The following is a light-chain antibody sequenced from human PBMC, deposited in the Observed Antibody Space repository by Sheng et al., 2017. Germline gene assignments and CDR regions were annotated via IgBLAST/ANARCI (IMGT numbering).Light chain of an antibody. CDR3: QQYNNWPPT. Sequence: EIVMTQSPATLSVSPGEGATLSCRASQSVSSKLAWYQQKPGQPPRLLIYGASTRATGIPGRFSGSGSGTEFTLTISSLQSEDFAVYYCQQYNNWPPTFGQGTKVEIK. V-gene: IGKV3-15*01. CDR1: QSVSSK. CDR2: GAS. J-gene: IGKJ1*01.